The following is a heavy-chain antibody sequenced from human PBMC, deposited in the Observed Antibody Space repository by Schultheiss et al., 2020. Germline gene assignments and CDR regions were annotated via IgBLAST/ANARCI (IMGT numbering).Heavy chain of an antibody. CDR3: AKSNWFDS. J-gene: IGHJ5*01. CDR1: GFTFSSYA. Sequence: GGSLRLSCAASGFTFSSYAMSWVRQAPGKGLEWVSAISGSGGSTYYADSVKGRFTISRDNSKNTLSLQLNSLRVDDTAIYYCAKSNWFDSWGQGTQVTVSS. CDR2: ISGSGGST. V-gene: IGHV3-23*01.